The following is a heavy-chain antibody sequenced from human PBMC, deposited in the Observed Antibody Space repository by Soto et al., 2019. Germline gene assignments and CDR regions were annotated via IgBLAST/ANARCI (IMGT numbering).Heavy chain of an antibody. Sequence: VNGSWKGGAAGFPSHRICWVRQAPGQGLEWMGWINTYNGNTNYARKLQGRVTMTAGTSTSTAYMELRSLRSDDTVVYYLAKDSRTYFIYWGQGPL. J-gene: IGHJ4*03. CDR2: INTYNGNT. CDR1: AAGFPSHR. CDR3: AKDSRTYFIY. V-gene: IGHV1-18*01. D-gene: IGHD2-21*01.